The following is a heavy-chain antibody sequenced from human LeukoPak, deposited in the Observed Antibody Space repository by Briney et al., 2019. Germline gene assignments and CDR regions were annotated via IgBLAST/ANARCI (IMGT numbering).Heavy chain of an antibody. V-gene: IGHV3-7*01. Sequence: GGSLRLSCAASGFTFDDYGMSWVRQAPGKGLEWVANINQDGSEKDYVDSVKGRFTISRDNAKNSHYLQMNSLRAEDTAVYYCARGGSYYIYWGQGTLVTVSS. J-gene: IGHJ4*02. CDR3: ARGGSYYIY. D-gene: IGHD1-26*01. CDR2: INQDGSEK. CDR1: GFTFDDYG.